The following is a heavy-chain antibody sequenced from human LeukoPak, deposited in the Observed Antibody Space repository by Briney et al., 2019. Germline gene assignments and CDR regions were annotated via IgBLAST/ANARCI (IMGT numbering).Heavy chain of an antibody. D-gene: IGHD3-3*01. CDR2: FSGSGGGT. CDR1: GFTFSSYA. J-gene: IGHJ4*02. V-gene: IGHV3-23*01. Sequence: GGSLRLSCAASGFTFSSYAMSWVRQAPGKGLEWVSSFSGSGGGTYYADSVKGRFTISRDNSKNTLYLQMNSLRAEDTAVYYCAKLGPRLYDFWSGYYGGYFDYWGQGTLVTVSS. CDR3: AKLGPRLYDFWSGYYGGYFDY.